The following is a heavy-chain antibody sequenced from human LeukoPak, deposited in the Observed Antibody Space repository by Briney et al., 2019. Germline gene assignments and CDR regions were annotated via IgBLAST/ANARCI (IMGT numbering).Heavy chain of an antibody. CDR2: IHYDGSNK. J-gene: IGHJ3*02. CDR3: AKGTGTTSSSGYYSAFNI. Sequence: GGSLRLSCAASGFTFSSYGIHWVRQAPGKGLEWVAFIHYDGSNKYYADSVKGRFTISRDNSKNTLYLPMNSLRAEDTAVYYCAKGTGTTSSSGYYSAFNIWGQGTMVTVSS. V-gene: IGHV3-30*02. D-gene: IGHD3-22*01. CDR1: GFTFSSYG.